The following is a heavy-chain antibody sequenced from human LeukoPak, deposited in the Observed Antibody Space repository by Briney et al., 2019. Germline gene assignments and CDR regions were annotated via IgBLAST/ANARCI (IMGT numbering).Heavy chain of an antibody. CDR3: ARSTQYAKHYYYYYMDV. Sequence: ASVKVSCKASGYTFTGYYMHWVRQAPGQGLEWMGWFNPNSGGTNYAQKFQGRVTMTRDTSISTAYMELSRLRSDDTAVYYCARSTQYAKHYYYYYMDVWGKGTTVTVSS. CDR1: GYTFTGYY. D-gene: IGHD2-8*01. J-gene: IGHJ6*03. CDR2: FNPNSGGT. V-gene: IGHV1-2*02.